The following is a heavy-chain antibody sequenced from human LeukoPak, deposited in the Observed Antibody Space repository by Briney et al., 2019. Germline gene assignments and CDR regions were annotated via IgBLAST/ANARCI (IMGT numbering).Heavy chain of an antibody. V-gene: IGHV1-18*01. Sequence: ASVTVSCTASGYTFTSYGISWVRQAPGQGLEWMGWISAYNGNTNYAQKLQGRVTMTTDTSTSTAYMELRSLRSDDTAVYYCARDQACSGGSCYSGAGDWFGPWGQGTLVTVSS. D-gene: IGHD2-15*01. CDR1: GYTFTSYG. CDR2: ISAYNGNT. J-gene: IGHJ5*02. CDR3: ARDQACSGGSCYSGAGDWFGP.